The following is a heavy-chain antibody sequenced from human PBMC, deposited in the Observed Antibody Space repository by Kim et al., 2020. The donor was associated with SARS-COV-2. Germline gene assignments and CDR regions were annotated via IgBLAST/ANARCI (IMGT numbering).Heavy chain of an antibody. CDR3: SFVGDYRDY. CDR2: INAYNGKT. Sequence: ASVKVSCKASGYTSTNYDISWVRQAPGQGLEWMGWINAYNGKTNLAQKLQGRVTMTKDTSTSTAYMELRSLRTDDTAVYYCSFVGDYRDYWGQGTLVTVSS. V-gene: IGHV1-18*01. D-gene: IGHD4-17*01. CDR1: GYTSTNYD. J-gene: IGHJ4*02.